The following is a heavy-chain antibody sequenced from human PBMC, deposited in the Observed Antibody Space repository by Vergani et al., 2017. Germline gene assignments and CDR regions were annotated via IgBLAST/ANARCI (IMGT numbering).Heavy chain of an antibody. Sequence: QVQLVQSGAEVKKPGASVKVSCKASGYTFTSYDINWVRQATGQGLEWMGWMNPNSGNTGYAQKFQGRVTMTRDTSTSTVYMELSSLRSEDTAVYYCAILKATSYGMDVWGQGTTVTVSS. CDR3: AILKATSYGMDV. CDR2: MNPNSGNT. J-gene: IGHJ6*02. V-gene: IGHV1-8*01. CDR1: GYTFTSYD.